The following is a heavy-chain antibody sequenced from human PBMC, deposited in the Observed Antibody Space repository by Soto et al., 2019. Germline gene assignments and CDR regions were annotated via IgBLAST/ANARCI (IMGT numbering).Heavy chain of an antibody. Sequence: PGGSLRLSCAASGLTFSSYSMSWVRQAPGKGLEWVSAISGSGGSTYYADSVKGRFTISRENSKNTLYLQMNSLRAEDTAVYYWATITIFGVVKPHSIDYWGQGTLVTVSS. CDR3: ATITIFGVVKPHSIDY. CDR2: ISGSGGST. CDR1: GLTFSSYS. J-gene: IGHJ4*02. D-gene: IGHD3-3*01. V-gene: IGHV3-23*01.